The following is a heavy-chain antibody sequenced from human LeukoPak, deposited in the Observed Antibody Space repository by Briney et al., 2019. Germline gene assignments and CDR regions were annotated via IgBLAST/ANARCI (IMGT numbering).Heavy chain of an antibody. J-gene: IGHJ5*02. D-gene: IGHD5-24*01. Sequence: ASVKVSCKASGGTFSSYAISWVRQAPGQGLEWMGRIIPILGIANYAQKFQGRVTITADKSTSTAYMELSSLRSEDTAVYYCARVGEMATANWFDPWGQGTLVTVSS. V-gene: IGHV1-69*04. CDR3: ARVGEMATANWFDP. CDR2: IIPILGIA. CDR1: GGTFSSYA.